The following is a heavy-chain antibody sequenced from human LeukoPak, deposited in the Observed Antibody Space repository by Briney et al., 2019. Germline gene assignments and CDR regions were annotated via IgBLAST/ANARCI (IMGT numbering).Heavy chain of an antibody. CDR3: ARGVGSSSWYDWFDP. Sequence: GASVKVSCKASGYTFTGYYMHWVRQAPGQGPEWMGWVNPDTGNTGFAQKFQGRVTITQNSSLTTVYMELSSLRSDDTAVYYCARGVGSSSWYDWFDPWGQGTLVTVSS. CDR1: GYTFTGYY. V-gene: IGHV1-8*03. J-gene: IGHJ5*02. CDR2: VNPDTGNT. D-gene: IGHD6-13*01.